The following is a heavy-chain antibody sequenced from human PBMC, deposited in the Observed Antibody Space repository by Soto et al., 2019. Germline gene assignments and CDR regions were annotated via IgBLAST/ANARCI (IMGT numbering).Heavy chain of an antibody. Sequence: QVQLVQSGAEVKKPGSSVKVSCKASGGTFSRYSITWVRQAPGHGLEWIGRIIPIFGIASYAQKFQGRVTITADDSTRTAYIELSSLRSDDTAVYYCAREDRDRETGLVPAAIDGMDVWGQGTTVTVSS. J-gene: IGHJ6*02. CDR2: IIPIFGIA. V-gene: IGHV1-69*08. D-gene: IGHD2-2*01. CDR1: GGTFSRYS. CDR3: AREDRDRETGLVPAAIDGMDV.